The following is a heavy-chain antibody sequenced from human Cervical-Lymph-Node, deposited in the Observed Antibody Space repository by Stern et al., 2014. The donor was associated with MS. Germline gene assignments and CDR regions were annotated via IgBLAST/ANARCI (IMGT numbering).Heavy chain of an antibody. Sequence: VQLVESGAEVKKPGASVKVSCKASGDTFTSYYMHWVRQAPGQGLEWLGIINPSGGSTHYAQKVQGRVTMTRDTSTSTVFMELSSLRSEDTAVYFCATYSSNWSPPWYWGQGTQVTVSS. CDR1: GDTFTSYY. D-gene: IGHD6-13*01. CDR2: INPSGGST. J-gene: IGHJ4*02. CDR3: ATYSSNWSPPWY. V-gene: IGHV1-46*01.